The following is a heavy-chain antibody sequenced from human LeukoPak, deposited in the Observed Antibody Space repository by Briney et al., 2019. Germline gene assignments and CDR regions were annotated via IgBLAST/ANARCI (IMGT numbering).Heavy chain of an antibody. Sequence: PGGSLRLSCAASGFTFSSYAMGWVRQAPGKGLEWVSAISGSGGSTYYADSVKGRFTISRDNSKNTLYLQMNSLRAEDAAVYYCARVGGSGSYYLMGYWGQGTLVTVSS. D-gene: IGHD3-10*01. CDR3: ARVGGSGSYYLMGY. CDR1: GFTFSSYA. CDR2: ISGSGGST. J-gene: IGHJ4*02. V-gene: IGHV3-23*01.